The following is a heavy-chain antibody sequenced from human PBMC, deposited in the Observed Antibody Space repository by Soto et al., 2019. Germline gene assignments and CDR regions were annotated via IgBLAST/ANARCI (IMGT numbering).Heavy chain of an antibody. V-gene: IGHV3-72*01. D-gene: IGHD2-15*01. CDR1: GFTFGDHY. CDR3: ARGYCSGCTYSSLDY. J-gene: IGHJ4*02. Sequence: EVQLVESGGGLVQPGGSLRLSCAASGFTFGDHYMDWVRQAPGKGLEWVGRIRNRAKSYTTEYAASVKGRFTVSRDDSSNSLYLQMNSLETEDTAVYYCARGYCSGCTYSSLDYWGQGNLVTVSS. CDR2: IRNRAKSYTT.